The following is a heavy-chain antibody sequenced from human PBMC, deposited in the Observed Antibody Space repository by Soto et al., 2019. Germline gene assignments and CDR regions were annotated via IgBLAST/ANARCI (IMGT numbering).Heavy chain of an antibody. CDR3: ARDRVEGSSWDSGY. V-gene: IGHV3-30-3*01. D-gene: IGHD6-6*01. CDR2: ISFDGNTK. Sequence: QVQLVESGGGMVQPGRSLRLSCVASGFVFGEYAVHWVRQAPGKGLEWVAVISFDGNTKYYSTSVKGRFTISRDNSKNTMFLQMNSLRPEDTAKYYCARDRVEGSSWDSGYLGQGTVVTASS. CDR1: GFVFGEYA. J-gene: IGHJ4*02.